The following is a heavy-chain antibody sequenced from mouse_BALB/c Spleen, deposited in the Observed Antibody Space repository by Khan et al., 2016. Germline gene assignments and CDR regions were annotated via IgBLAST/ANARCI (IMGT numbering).Heavy chain of an antibody. CDR1: GYSITSDYA. CDR3: ARWDDYSDRNYFDY. V-gene: IGHV3-2*02. D-gene: IGHD2-4*01. J-gene: IGHJ2*01. Sequence: EVQLQESGPGLVKPSQSLSLTCTVTGYSITSDYAWNWLRQFPGNKLEWMGYISYSGSTSYNPSLKSRISITRVTSKNQFFLQLNSVTTEDTATYYSARWDDYSDRNYFDYWGQGTTLTVSS. CDR2: ISYSGST.